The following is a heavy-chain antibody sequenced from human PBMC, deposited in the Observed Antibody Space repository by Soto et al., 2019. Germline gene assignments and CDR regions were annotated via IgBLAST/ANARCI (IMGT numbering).Heavy chain of an antibody. J-gene: IGHJ3*02. Sequence: SETLSLTCTVSGGSFSSGGYYWSWIRQHPGKGLEGMGYIYYSGSTYYNPSLKSRVTISVDTSKNQFPLKLSSVTAADTAVYYCARLRGGAKWLAFDIWGQGTMVTVSS. V-gene: IGHV4-31*03. CDR1: GGSFSSGGYY. CDR2: IYYSGST. CDR3: ARLRGGAKWLAFDI. D-gene: IGHD1-26*01.